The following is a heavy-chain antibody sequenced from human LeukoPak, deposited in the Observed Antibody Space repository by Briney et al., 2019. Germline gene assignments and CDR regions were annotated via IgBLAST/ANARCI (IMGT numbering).Heavy chain of an antibody. D-gene: IGHD1-1*01. CDR3: ARARWGYGYNWNIYYFDY. Sequence: SETLSLTCTVSGGSISSYYWSWIRQPAGKGLEWIGRIYTSGSTNYNPSLKSRVTMSVDTSKNQFSLKLSSVTAADTAVYYCARARWGYGYNWNIYYFDYWGQGTLDTVSS. J-gene: IGHJ4*02. V-gene: IGHV4-4*07. CDR2: IYTSGST. CDR1: GGSISSYY.